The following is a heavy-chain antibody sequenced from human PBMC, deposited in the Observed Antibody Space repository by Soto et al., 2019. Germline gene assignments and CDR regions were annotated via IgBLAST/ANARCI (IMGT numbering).Heavy chain of an antibody. CDR1: GFTFSSYA. CDR3: AKFAYDILTGSNWFDP. J-gene: IGHJ5*02. D-gene: IGHD3-9*01. V-gene: IGHV3-23*01. Sequence: GGSLRLSCAASGFTFSSYAMSWVRQAPGKGLEWVSAISGSGGSTYYADSVKGRFTISRDNSKNTLYLQMNSLRAEDTAVYYCAKFAYDILTGSNWFDPWGQGTLVTVSS. CDR2: ISGSGGST.